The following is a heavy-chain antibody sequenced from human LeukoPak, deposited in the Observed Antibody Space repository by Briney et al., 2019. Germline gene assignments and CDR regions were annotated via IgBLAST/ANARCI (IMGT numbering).Heavy chain of an antibody. V-gene: IGHV4-39*01. Sequence: SETLSLTCTVSGXSISSSSYYWGWIRQPPGKGLEWIGSIYYSGSTYYNPSLKSRVTISVDTSKNQFSLKLSSVTAADTAVYYCAKETVDTAMVVDYWGQGTLVTVSS. J-gene: IGHJ4*02. CDR2: IYYSGST. CDR1: GXSISSSSYY. CDR3: AKETVDTAMVVDY. D-gene: IGHD5-18*01.